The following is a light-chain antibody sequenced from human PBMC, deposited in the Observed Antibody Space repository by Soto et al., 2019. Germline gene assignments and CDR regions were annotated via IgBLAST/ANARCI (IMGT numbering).Light chain of an antibody. J-gene: IGKJ1*01. CDR1: QSLLHSNGYNY. CDR2: LGS. V-gene: IGKV2-28*01. Sequence: DIVMTQSPLSLPVTPGEPASISCRSSQSLLHSNGYNYLDWYLQKQGQSPQLLIYLGSNRASGVPDRFSGSGSGTDFTLKSSIVEAEDVGVYYCMQPLQSWTFGQGTKVEIK. CDR3: MQPLQSWT.